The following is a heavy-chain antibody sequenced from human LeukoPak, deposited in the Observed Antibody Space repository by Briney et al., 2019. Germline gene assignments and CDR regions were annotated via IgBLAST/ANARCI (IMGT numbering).Heavy chain of an antibody. V-gene: IGHV1-2*02. CDR2: INPNSGGT. CDR3: ARTVVPAAMGEDYYYYYMDV. CDR1: GYTFTGYY. J-gene: IGHJ6*03. Sequence: GASVKVSCKASGYTFTGYYMHWVRQAPGQGLEWMGWINPNSGGTNYAQKFQGRVTMTRDTSISTAYMELSRLRSDDTAVYYCARTVVPAAMGEDYYYYYMDVWGKGTTVTVSS. D-gene: IGHD2-2*01.